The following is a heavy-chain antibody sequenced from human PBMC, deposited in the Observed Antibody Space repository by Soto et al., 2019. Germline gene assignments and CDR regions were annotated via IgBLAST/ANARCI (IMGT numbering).Heavy chain of an antibody. V-gene: IGHV3-23*01. Sequence: EVQLLESGGGLVQPGGSLRPSCAASGFTFSSYAMSWVRQAPGKGLEWVSAISGSGGSTYYADSVKGRFTISRDNSKNTLYLQMNSLRAEDTAVYYCAKAGYYGDYVDYYFDYWGQGTLVTVSS. J-gene: IGHJ4*02. CDR1: GFTFSSYA. D-gene: IGHD4-17*01. CDR3: AKAGYYGDYVDYYFDY. CDR2: ISGSGGST.